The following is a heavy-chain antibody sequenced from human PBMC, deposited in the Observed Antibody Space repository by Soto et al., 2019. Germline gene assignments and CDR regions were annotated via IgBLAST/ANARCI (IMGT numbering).Heavy chain of an antibody. CDR1: GGSISGSSYY. Sequence: SETLSLTCTVSGGSISGSSYYWGWIRQPPGKGLEWIGSIYYTGNTYYNPSLKGRVTISVDTSKNQFSLKLSSVTAADTAVYYCGRQSPFPYWGQGTLVTVSS. J-gene: IGHJ4*02. V-gene: IGHV4-39*01. CDR3: GRQSPFPY. CDR2: IYYTGNT.